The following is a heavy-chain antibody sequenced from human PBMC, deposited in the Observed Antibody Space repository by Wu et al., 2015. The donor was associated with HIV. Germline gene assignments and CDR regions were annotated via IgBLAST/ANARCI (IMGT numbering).Heavy chain of an antibody. J-gene: IGHJ4*02. D-gene: IGHD5-24*01. V-gene: IGHV1-18*01. Sequence: QVQLVQSGAEVKKPGASVKVSCQASGYTFTNHDIHWVRQAPGQGLEWIGWISAYNGNTNSAEKLQDRVTMTRDTFTSTAYMELRSLRSDDTAVYYCASGDGNNLNYWGQGTLVTVSS. CDR1: GYTFTNHD. CDR2: ISAYNGNT. CDR3: ASGDGNNLNY.